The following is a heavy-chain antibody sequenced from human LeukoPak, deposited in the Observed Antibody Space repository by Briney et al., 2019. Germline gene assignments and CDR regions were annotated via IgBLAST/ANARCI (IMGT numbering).Heavy chain of an antibody. CDR3: ARDNSVEDTAWWFDP. J-gene: IGHJ5*02. CDR2: IRCDGSNQ. CDR1: GFTFSSYV. V-gene: IGHV3-30*02. D-gene: IGHD4-23*01. Sequence: PGGSLRLSCAASGFTFSSYVMHWVRQAPGKGLEWVAFIRCDGSNQDYADSVKGRFSISRDNSKNTLYLQMNSLRAEDTAVYYCARDNSVEDTAWWFDPWGQGTLVTVSS.